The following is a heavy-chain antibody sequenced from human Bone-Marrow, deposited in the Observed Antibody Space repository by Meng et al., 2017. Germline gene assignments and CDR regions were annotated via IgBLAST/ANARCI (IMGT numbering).Heavy chain of an antibody. CDR3: ARDRLNSSSWYYYYYGMDV. J-gene: IGHJ6*02. D-gene: IGHD6-13*01. CDR1: GFTVSSNY. V-gene: IGHV3-53*04. Sequence: GGSLRLSCAASGFTVSSNYMSWVRPAPGKGLEWVSFIYSGGSTYYADSVKGRFTISRHNSKNTLYLQMNSLRAEDTSVYYCARDRLNSSSWYYYYYGMDVWGQGTTVTVSS. CDR2: IYSGGST.